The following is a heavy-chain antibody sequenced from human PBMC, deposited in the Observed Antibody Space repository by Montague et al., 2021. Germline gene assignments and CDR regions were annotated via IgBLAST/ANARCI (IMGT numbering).Heavy chain of an antibody. CDR3: TKDQDDYGDYVDWVDT. CDR1: GFLFSSYA. CDR2: ITSGGST. Sequence: SLRLSCAASGFLFSSYAMSRVRQAPGKGLKWVSSITSGGSTYYADSVTGRFTISRDNSKNTLYLQMNSLRAEDTAVYYCTKDQDDYGDYVDWVDTWGQGTLVTVSS. V-gene: IGHV3-23*01. J-gene: IGHJ5*02. D-gene: IGHD4-17*01.